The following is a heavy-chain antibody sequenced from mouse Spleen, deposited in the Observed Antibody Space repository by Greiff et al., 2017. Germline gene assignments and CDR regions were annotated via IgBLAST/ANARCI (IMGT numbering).Heavy chain of an antibody. V-gene: IGHV5-16*01. CDR2: INYDGSST. CDR3: ARVRLIYYIYYFDY. CDR1: GFTFSDYY. D-gene: IGHD2-1*01. J-gene: IGHJ2*01. Sequence: EVMLVESEGGLVQPGSSMKLSCTASGFTFSDYYMAWVRQVPEKGLEWVANINYDGSSTYYLDSLKSRFIISRDNAKNILYLQMSSLKSEDTATYYCARVRLIYYIYYFDYWGQGTTLTVSS.